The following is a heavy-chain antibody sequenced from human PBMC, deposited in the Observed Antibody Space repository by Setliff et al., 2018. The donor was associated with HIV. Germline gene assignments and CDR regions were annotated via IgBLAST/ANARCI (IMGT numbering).Heavy chain of an antibody. Sequence: ASVKVSCKASGYTFTSYAMRWVRQAPGQRLEWMGWINAGNGNTKYSQKFQGRVTITRDTSASTAYMELSSLRSEDTAVYYCARGGALLGYYYGSGSYPPDAFDIWGQGTMVTVSS. V-gene: IGHV1-3*01. CDR3: ARGGALLGYYYGSGSYPPDAFDI. CDR1: GYTFTSYA. D-gene: IGHD3-10*01. CDR2: INAGNGNT. J-gene: IGHJ3*02.